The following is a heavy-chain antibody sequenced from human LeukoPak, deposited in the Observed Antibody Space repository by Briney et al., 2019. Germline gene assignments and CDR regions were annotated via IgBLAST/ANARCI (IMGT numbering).Heavy chain of an antibody. V-gene: IGHV1-69*02. J-gene: IGHJ6*03. CDR1: GGTFSSYT. Sequence: SVKVSCKASGGTFSSYTISWVRQAPGQGLEWMGRIIPILGIANYAQKFQGRVTITADKSTSTAYMELSSLRSEDTAVYYCARLGGYCSSTSCYDYYYMDVWGKGTTVTVSS. CDR2: IIPILGIA. D-gene: IGHD2-2*01. CDR3: ARLGGYCSSTSCYDYYYMDV.